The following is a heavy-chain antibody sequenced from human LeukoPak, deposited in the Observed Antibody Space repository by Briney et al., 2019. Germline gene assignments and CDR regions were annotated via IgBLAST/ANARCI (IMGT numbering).Heavy chain of an antibody. V-gene: IGHV3-11*04. CDR3: ARGPGSISHPHPNGLDV. J-gene: IGHJ6*02. Sequence: GGSLRLSCAASGFTFSDYYMSWIRQAPGKGLEWVSYISSSGSTIYYADSVKGRFTISRDNSKNTLYLQMNSLRVEDTAVYYCARGPGSISHPHPNGLDVWGQGTTVTVSS. CDR2: ISSSGSTI. D-gene: IGHD2-15*01. CDR1: GFTFSDYY.